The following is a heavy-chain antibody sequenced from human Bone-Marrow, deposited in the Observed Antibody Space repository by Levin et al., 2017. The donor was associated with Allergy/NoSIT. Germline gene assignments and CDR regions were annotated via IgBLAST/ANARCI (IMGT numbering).Heavy chain of an antibody. CDR2: INSSGGST. CDR1: GYTFTSYY. V-gene: IGHV1-46*01. J-gene: IGHJ4*02. Sequence: GESLKISCKASGYTFTSYYMHWVRQAPGQGLEWMGIINSSGGSTSYAQKFQGRVTMTRDTSTSTVYMELSSLRSEDTAVYYCAREYSSSWYPGDYWGQGTLVTVSS. CDR3: AREYSSSWYPGDY. D-gene: IGHD6-13*01.